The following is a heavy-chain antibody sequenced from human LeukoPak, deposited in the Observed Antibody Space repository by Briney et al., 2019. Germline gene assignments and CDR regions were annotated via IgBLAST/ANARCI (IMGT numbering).Heavy chain of an antibody. CDR3: AAETYYYDSSGYQVFLFDY. V-gene: IGHV1-58*02. CDR1: GFTFTSSA. CDR2: IVVGSGNT. J-gene: IGHJ4*02. Sequence: GASVKVSRKASGFTFTSSAMQWVRQARGQRLEWIGWIVVGSGNTNYAQKFQERVTITRDMSTSTAYMELSSLRSEDTAVYYCAAETYYYDSSGYQVFLFDYWGQGTLVTVSS. D-gene: IGHD3-22*01.